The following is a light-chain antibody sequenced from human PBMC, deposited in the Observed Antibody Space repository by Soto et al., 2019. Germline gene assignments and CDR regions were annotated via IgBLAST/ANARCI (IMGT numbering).Light chain of an antibody. CDR3: QKYSSAPWT. V-gene: IGKV3-20*01. CDR1: QSITSTF. Sequence: EIVLTQSPGTLSLSPGERATLSCRASQSITSTFLAWYQQKPGQAPRLLIYGASSRATGIPDRFSGSGSERDFTLTISSLQPEDVASYYCQKYSSAPWTFGQGTKVEIK. J-gene: IGKJ1*01. CDR2: GAS.